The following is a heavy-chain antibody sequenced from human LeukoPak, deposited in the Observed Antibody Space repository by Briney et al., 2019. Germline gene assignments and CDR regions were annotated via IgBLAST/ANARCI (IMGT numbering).Heavy chain of an antibody. D-gene: IGHD2-15*01. CDR3: SRLVCGGGSCPAEFDY. Sequence: PSETLSLTCTVSGGSISSSSYYWGWIRQPPGKGLEWIGSIYYSGSTYYNPSLKSRVTISVDTSKNQFSLKLSSVTATDTAVYYRSRLVCGGGSCPAEFDYWGQGTLVTVSS. CDR1: GGSISSSSYY. J-gene: IGHJ4*02. V-gene: IGHV4-39*01. CDR2: IYYSGST.